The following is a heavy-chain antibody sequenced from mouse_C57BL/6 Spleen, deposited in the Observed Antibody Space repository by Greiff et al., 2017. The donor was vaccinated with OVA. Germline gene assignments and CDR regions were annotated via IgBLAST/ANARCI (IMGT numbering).Heavy chain of an antibody. CDR3: ARYYGNYFDY. D-gene: IGHD2-1*01. V-gene: IGHV1-50*01. CDR2: IDPSDSYT. Sequence: VQLQQPGAELVKPGASVKLSCKASGYTFTSYWMQWVKQRPGQGLEWIGEIDPSDSYTNYNQKFKGKATLTVATSSSTAYMQRSSLTSEDSAVYYCARYYGNYFDYWGQGTTLTVSS. CDR1: GYTFTSYW. J-gene: IGHJ2*01.